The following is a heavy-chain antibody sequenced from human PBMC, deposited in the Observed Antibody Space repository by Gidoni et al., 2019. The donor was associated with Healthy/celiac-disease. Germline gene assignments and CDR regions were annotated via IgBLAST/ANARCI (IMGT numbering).Heavy chain of an antibody. CDR3: ARDRHHGSYTQYYYYGMDV. D-gene: IGHD1-26*01. CDR2: ISYDGSSK. CDR1: GFTFSNYA. V-gene: IGHV3-30-3*01. Sequence: QVQLVESGGGVVQPGRSLGPSCAASGFTFSNYAMPWVRQAPGKGLEWVAVISYDGSSKYYADSVKGRFTISRDNSKNTLYLQMNSLRAEDTAVYYCARDRHHGSYTQYYYYGMDVWGQGTTVTVSS. J-gene: IGHJ6*02.